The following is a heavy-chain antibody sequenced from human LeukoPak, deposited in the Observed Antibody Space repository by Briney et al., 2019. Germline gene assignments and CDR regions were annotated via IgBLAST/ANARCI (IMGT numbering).Heavy chain of an antibody. Sequence: GGSLRLSCAASGFTFSSYAMSWVRQAPGKGLEWVSAISGSGGNTYYADSVKGRFTISRDNSKNTLYLQMGSLRAEDMAVYYCARGGYSYGYYYYYYMDVWGKGTTVTVSS. V-gene: IGHV3-23*01. D-gene: IGHD5-18*01. CDR2: ISGSGGNT. CDR3: ARGGYSYGYYYYYYMDV. J-gene: IGHJ6*03. CDR1: GFTFSSYA.